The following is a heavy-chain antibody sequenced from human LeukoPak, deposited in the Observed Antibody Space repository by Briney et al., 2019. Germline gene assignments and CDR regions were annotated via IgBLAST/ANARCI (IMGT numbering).Heavy chain of an antibody. D-gene: IGHD3-22*01. V-gene: IGHV1-69*05. CDR3: AIGITMTTYYFDY. CDR2: IISIFGTA. J-gene: IGHJ4*02. Sequence: ASVKVSCKASGGTFSSYAISWVRQAPGQGLEWMGGIISIFGTANYAQKFQGRVTITTDESTSTAYMELSSLRSEDTAVYYCAIGITMTTYYFDYWGQGTLVTVSS. CDR1: GGTFSSYA.